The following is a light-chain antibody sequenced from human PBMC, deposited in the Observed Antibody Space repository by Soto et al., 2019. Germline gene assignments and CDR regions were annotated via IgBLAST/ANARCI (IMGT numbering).Light chain of an antibody. J-gene: IGKJ3*01. CDR3: QQSSSYPFT. Sequence: DVQMTQSPSTLSASVGDRVTITCRASQSINDWLAWYQQKPGKAPNLLIYKASSLESGVPSRFSGSGSGTEFTLTISSLQPDDFATYYCQQSSSYPFTFGPGTKVDIK. CDR1: QSINDW. V-gene: IGKV1-5*03. CDR2: KAS.